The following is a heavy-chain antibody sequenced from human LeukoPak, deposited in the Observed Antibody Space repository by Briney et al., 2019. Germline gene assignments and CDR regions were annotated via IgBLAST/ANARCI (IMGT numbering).Heavy chain of an antibody. D-gene: IGHD3-22*01. CDR3: ARTIVVVTEGWFDP. CDR2: IYHSGST. V-gene: IGHV4-30-2*01. J-gene: IGHJ5*02. CDR1: GGSISSGGYY. Sequence: PSETLSLTCTVSGGSISSGGYYWSWIRQPPGKGLEWIGYIYHSGSTYYNPSLKSRVTISVDRFKNQFSLKLSSVTAADTAVYYCARTIVVVTEGWFDPWGQGTLVTVSS.